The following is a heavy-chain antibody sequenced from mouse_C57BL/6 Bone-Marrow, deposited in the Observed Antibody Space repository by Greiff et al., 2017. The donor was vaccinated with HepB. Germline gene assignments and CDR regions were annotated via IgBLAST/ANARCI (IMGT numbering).Heavy chain of an antibody. V-gene: IGHV10-3*01. CDR2: IRSKSSNYAT. CDR3: VRDGGDGSPWWYFDV. J-gene: IGHJ1*03. D-gene: IGHD1-1*01. Sequence: EVKLVESGGGLVQPKGSLKLSCAASGFTFNTYAMHWVRQAPGKGLEWVARIRSKSSNYATYYADSVKDRFTISRDYSQSMLYLQMNNLKTEDTAMYYCVRDGGDGSPWWYFDVWGTGTTVTVSS. CDR1: GFTFNTYA.